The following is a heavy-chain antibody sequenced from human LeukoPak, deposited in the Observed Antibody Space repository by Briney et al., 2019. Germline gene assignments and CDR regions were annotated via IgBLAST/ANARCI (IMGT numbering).Heavy chain of an antibody. Sequence: GGSLRLSCAASRFTFSSYWMHWVRQAPGKGLVWVSRINSDGSSTSYADSVKGRFTISRDNAKNTLYLQMNSLRAEDTAVYYCARARGFWSGYYGNHYYGMDVWGQGTTVTVSS. J-gene: IGHJ6*02. V-gene: IGHV3-74*01. CDR3: ARARGFWSGYYGNHYYGMDV. CDR2: INSDGSST. CDR1: RFTFSSYW. D-gene: IGHD3-3*01.